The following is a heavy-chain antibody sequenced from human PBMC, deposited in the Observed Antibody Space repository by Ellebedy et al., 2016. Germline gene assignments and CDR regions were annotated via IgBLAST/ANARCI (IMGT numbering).Heavy chain of an antibody. V-gene: IGHV4-39*07. D-gene: IGHD3-10*01. CDR1: SGSISSSSYY. CDR2: IYYSGST. CDR3: TRDRWGTYYDGSGSYYEFDY. J-gene: IGHJ4*02. Sequence: SETLSLTCTVSSGSISSSSYYWGWIRQPPGTGLEWIGSIYYSGSTYYNPSLKSRVTISVDTSKNQFSLKLSSVTAADTAVYYCTRDRWGTYYDGSGSYYEFDYWGQGTLVTVSS.